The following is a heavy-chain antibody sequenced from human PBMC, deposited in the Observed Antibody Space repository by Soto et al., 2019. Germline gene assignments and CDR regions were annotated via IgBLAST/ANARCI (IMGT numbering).Heavy chain of an antibody. Sequence: ASVKVSCKASGYTFTSYAMHWVRQAPGQRLEWMGWINAGNGNTKYSQKFQGRVTITRDTSASTAYMELSSLRSEDTAVYYCARAGGYYDSSGYLDYYYGMDAWGQGTTVTVSS. J-gene: IGHJ6*02. D-gene: IGHD3-22*01. CDR3: ARAGGYYDSSGYLDYYYGMDA. V-gene: IGHV1-3*01. CDR1: GYTFTSYA. CDR2: INAGNGNT.